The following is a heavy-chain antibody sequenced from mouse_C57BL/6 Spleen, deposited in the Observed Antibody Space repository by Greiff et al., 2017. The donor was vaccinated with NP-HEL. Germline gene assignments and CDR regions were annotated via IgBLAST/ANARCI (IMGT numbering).Heavy chain of an antibody. CDR3: ARAYYSNLPDY. V-gene: IGHV1-69*01. D-gene: IGHD2-5*01. J-gene: IGHJ2*01. CDR1: GYTFTSYW. Sequence: QVQLQQPGAELVMPGASVKLSCKASGYTFTSYWMHWVKQRPGQGLEWIGEIDPSDSYTNYNQKFKGKSTLTVDKSSSTAYMQLSSLTSEDSAVYYCARAYYSNLPDYWGQGTTLTVSS. CDR2: IDPSDSYT.